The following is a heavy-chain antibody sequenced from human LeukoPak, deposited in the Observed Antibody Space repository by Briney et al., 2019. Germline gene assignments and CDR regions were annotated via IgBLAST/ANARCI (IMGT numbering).Heavy chain of an antibody. CDR3: ARGYCSSATCRHFDY. Sequence: ASVKVSCKASGYAFTNYAISWVRQAPGQGLEWMGWISVYNGNTNYAQKLQGRVAMTADTSTTTAYMELRGLRSDDTAVYYCARGYCSSATCRHFDYWGQGALVTVSS. CDR2: ISVYNGNT. J-gene: IGHJ4*02. D-gene: IGHD2-2*01. CDR1: GYAFTNYA. V-gene: IGHV1-18*01.